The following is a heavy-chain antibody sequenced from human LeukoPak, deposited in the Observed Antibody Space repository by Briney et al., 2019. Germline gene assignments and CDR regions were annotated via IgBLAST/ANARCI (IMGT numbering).Heavy chain of an antibody. V-gene: IGHV4-4*07. J-gene: IGHJ4*02. CDR3: ARYNWNYVVDY. Sequence: SETLSLTCTVSGGSISSYYWSWIRQPTGKGLEWIGRIYTSGSTNYNPSLKSRVTMSVDTSKNQFPLKLSSVTAADTAVYYCARYNWNYVVDYWGKGTLVTVSS. CDR2: IYTSGST. CDR1: GGSISSYY. D-gene: IGHD1-7*01.